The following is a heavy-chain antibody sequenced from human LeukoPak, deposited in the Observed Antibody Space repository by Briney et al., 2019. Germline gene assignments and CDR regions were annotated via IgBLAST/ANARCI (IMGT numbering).Heavy chain of an antibody. J-gene: IGHJ4*02. CDR2: IYYSGST. Sequence: SETLSLTCTVSGGSISSYYWSWIRQLPGKGLEWIGYIYYSGSTNYNPSLKSRVTISVDTSKNQFSLKLSSVTAADTAVYYCARGYGGNGFDYWGQGTLVTVSS. V-gene: IGHV4-59*01. CDR3: ARGYGGNGFDY. CDR1: GGSISSYY. D-gene: IGHD4-23*01.